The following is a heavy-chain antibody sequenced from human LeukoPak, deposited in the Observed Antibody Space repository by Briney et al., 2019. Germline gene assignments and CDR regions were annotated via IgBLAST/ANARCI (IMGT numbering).Heavy chain of an antibody. J-gene: IGHJ5*02. CDR3: ARELAVAGNWFDP. CDR2: INRDGSSI. Sequence: GGSLRLSCAASGFTFSTYWMHWVRQAPGKGLVWVSRINRDGSSISYADSVKGRFTISRDNAKNTLYLQMNSLRAEDTAVYYCARELAVAGNWFDPWGQGTLVTVSS. V-gene: IGHV3-74*01. CDR1: GFTFSTYW. D-gene: IGHD6-19*01.